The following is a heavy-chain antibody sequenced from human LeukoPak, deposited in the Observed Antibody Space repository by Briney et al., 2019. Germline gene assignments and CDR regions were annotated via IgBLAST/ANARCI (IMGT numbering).Heavy chain of an antibody. Sequence: PSETLSLSCTVSGGFIRDSGYYWGWIRQPPGKGLEWIGTVFYSGRTYYNSSLQSRVTISVDTSKNQFSLRLSSVTPADTAIYYCARLSNDYGDYEGHYWGQGTLVTVSP. CDR1: GGFIRDSGYY. CDR3: ARLSNDYGDYEGHY. D-gene: IGHD4-17*01. CDR2: VFYSGRT. V-gene: IGHV4-39*01. J-gene: IGHJ4*02.